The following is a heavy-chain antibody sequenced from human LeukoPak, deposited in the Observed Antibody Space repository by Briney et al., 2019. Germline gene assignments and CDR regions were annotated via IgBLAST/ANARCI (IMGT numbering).Heavy chain of an antibody. CDR2: IWYDGSNK. D-gene: IGHD3-22*01. CDR1: GFTFSSYG. CDR3: ARESDSSGPDY. V-gene: IGHV3-33*08. Sequence: PGRSLRLSCAASGFTFSSYGMHWVRQAPGKGLEWVAVIWYDGSNKYYADSVKGRFTISRDNSKNTLYLQMNSLRAEDTAVYYCARESDSSGPDYWGQGTLVTVSS. J-gene: IGHJ4*02.